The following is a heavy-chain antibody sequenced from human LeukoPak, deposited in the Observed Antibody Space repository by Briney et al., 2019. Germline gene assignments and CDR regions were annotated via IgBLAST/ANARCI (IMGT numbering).Heavy chain of an antibody. J-gene: IGHJ5*02. V-gene: IGHV4-38-2*02. CDR3: ARVPPRLSTVAGTGWFDP. CDR1: GYSISTSYY. Sequence: SETLSLTCTVSGYSISTSYYWGWIRQPPGQGLEWIGSIYHSGNTYYNPPLKSRVTISVDTSKNQFSLKLSSVTAADTAVYYCARVPPRLSTVAGTGWFDPWGQGTLVTVSS. D-gene: IGHD6-19*01. CDR2: IYHSGNT.